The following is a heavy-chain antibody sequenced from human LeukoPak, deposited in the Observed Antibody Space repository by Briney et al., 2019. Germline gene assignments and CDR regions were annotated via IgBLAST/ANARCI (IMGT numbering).Heavy chain of an antibody. V-gene: IGHV1-18*01. D-gene: IGHD2-15*01. CDR1: GYTFTSYG. CDR2: ISAYNGNT. J-gene: IGHJ4*02. Sequence: VKVSCKASGYTFTSYGISWVRQAPGQGLEWMGWISAYNGNTNYAQKLQGRVTVTTDTSTSTAYMELRSLRSDDTAVYYCARVQDIVVVVAAGPGDYWGQGTLVTVSS. CDR3: ARVQDIVVVVAAGPGDY.